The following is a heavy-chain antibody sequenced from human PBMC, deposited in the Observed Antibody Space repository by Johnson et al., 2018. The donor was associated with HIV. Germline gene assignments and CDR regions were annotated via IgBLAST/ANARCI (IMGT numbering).Heavy chain of an antibody. CDR3: ARGRIAARPHAFDI. CDR1: GFTFDAYD. CDR2: LNWNGGST. Sequence: VQLVESGGGVVRPGGSLRLSCAASGFTFDAYDMTWVRQHPGKGLEWVSGLNWNGGSTGYAESVKVRFTISRDNAKKSLFLQMNSLRAEDTALYYCARGRIAARPHAFDIWGQGTMVTVSS. V-gene: IGHV3-20*04. J-gene: IGHJ3*02. D-gene: IGHD6-6*01.